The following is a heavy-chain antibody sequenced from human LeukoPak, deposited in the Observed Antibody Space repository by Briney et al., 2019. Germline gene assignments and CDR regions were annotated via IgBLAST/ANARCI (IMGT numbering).Heavy chain of an antibody. CDR2: IIPIFGTA. J-gene: IGHJ6*02. CDR3: ARDIRYYYDSSGYYQSYYYGMDV. Sequence: SVKVSCKASGGTFSSYAISWVRQAPGQGLEWMGGIIPIFGTANYAQKFQGRVTITADESTSTAYMELSSLRSEDTAVYYCARDIRYYYDSSGYYQSYYYGMDVWGQGTTVTVSS. V-gene: IGHV1-69*13. CDR1: GGTFSSYA. D-gene: IGHD3-22*01.